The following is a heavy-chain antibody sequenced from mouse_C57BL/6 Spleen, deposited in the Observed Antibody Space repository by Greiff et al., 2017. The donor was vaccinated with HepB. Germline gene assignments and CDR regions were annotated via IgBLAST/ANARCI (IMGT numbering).Heavy chain of an antibody. CDR3: ARWLGLYDFDY. J-gene: IGHJ2*01. CDR1: GYTFTSYW. D-gene: IGHD2-12*01. CDR2: IDPSDSYT. Sequence: VQLQQPGAELVKPGASVKLSCKASGYTFTSYWMQWVKQRPGQGLEWIGEIDPSDSYTNYNEKFKGKATLTVDTSSSTAYMQLSSLTSEDSAVYYCARWLGLYDFDYWGQGTTLTVSS. V-gene: IGHV1-50*01.